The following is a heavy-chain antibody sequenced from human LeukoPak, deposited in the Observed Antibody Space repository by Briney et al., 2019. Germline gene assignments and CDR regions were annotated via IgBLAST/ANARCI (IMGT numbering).Heavy chain of an antibody. CDR3: ARDMIVVVNNWFDP. J-gene: IGHJ5*02. CDR1: GYTFTSYG. CDR2: ISAYNGNT. Sequence: ASVKVSCKASGYTFTSYGISWVRQAPGQELEWMGWISAYNGNTNYAQKLQGRVTMTTDTSTSTAYMELRSLRSDDTAVYYCARDMIVVVNNWFDPWGQGTLVTVSS. D-gene: IGHD3-22*01. V-gene: IGHV1-18*01.